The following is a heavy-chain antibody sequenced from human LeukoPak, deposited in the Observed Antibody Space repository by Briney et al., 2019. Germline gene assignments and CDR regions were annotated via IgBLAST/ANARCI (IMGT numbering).Heavy chain of an antibody. CDR1: GLTFSSYA. D-gene: IGHD1-26*01. V-gene: IGHV3-23*01. CDR2: ISDRGGST. J-gene: IGHJ3*02. Sequence: GGSLRLSCAASGLTFSSYAMSWVRQAAGKGLEWVSVISDRGGSTYYADSVKGRFSISRDNSKNTMYLQMSSLRAEDTAVYYCAKFRSGSVNDAFDMWGQGTMVTVSS. CDR3: AKFRSGSVNDAFDM.